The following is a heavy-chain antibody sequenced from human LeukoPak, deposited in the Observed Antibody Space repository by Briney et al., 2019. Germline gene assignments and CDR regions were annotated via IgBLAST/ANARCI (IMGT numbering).Heavy chain of an antibody. J-gene: IGHJ6*02. D-gene: IGHD3-9*01. Sequence: PGRSLRLSCAASGFTFSSYGMHWVRQAPGKGLEWVAVIWYDGSNKYYADSVKGRFTISRDNSKNTLYLQMNSLRAEDTAVYYCARDLQGGDILTGYYRRYPSYGMDVWGQGTTVTVSS. CDR2: IWYDGSNK. V-gene: IGHV3-33*01. CDR3: ARDLQGGDILTGYYRRYPSYGMDV. CDR1: GFTFSSYG.